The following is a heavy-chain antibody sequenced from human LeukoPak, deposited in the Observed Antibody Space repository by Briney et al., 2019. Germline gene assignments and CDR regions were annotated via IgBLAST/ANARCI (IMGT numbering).Heavy chain of an antibody. CDR1: GFTFSSYG. D-gene: IGHD2-15*01. Sequence: GGSLRLTCAASGFTFSSYGMHWVRQAPGKGLEWVAFIRYDGSNKYYADSAKGRFTISRDNSKNTLYLQMNSLRAEDTAVYYCAKDQAATDASDIWGQGTMVTVSS. J-gene: IGHJ3*02. CDR2: IRYDGSNK. CDR3: AKDQAATDASDI. V-gene: IGHV3-30*02.